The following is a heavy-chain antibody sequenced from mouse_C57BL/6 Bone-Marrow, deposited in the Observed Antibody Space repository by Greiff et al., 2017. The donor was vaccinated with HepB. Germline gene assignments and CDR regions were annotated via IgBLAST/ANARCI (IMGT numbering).Heavy chain of an antibody. Sequence: VQLQQPGAELVKPGASVKLSCKASGYTFTSYWVQWVKQRPGQGLEWIGEIDPSDSYTNYNQKFKGKATLTVDTSSSTAYMQLSSLTSEDSAVYYCARKRDYAMDYWGQGTAVTVSS. CDR3: ARKRDYAMDY. CDR2: IDPSDSYT. CDR1: GYTFTSYW. V-gene: IGHV1-50*01. J-gene: IGHJ4*01.